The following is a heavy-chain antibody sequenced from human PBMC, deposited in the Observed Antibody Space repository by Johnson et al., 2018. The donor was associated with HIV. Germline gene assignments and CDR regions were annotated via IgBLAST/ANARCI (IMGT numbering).Heavy chain of an antibody. CDR3: ARDRSENAFDI. V-gene: IGHV3-30*03. CDR1: GFTVSSNY. J-gene: IGHJ3*02. Sequence: QMQLVESGGGLIQPGGSLRLSCAASGFTVSSNYMSWVRQAPGKGLEWVAVISYDGSNKYYADSVKGRFTISRDNSKNTLYLQMNSLRAEDTAVYYCARDRSENAFDIWGQGTRVTVSS. CDR2: ISYDGSNK.